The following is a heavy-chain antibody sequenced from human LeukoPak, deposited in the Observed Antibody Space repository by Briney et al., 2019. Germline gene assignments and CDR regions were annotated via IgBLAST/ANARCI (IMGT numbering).Heavy chain of an antibody. CDR1: GYTFTSYD. CDR2: MNPNSGNT. J-gene: IGHJ6*03. Sequence: GASVKVSCKASGYTFTSYDINWVRQATGQGLEWMGWMNPNSGNTGYAQKFQGRVTITRNTSISTAYMELSSLRSEDTAVYYCARGPKYLNYDFWSGYYTLLGSIYYMDVWGKGTTVTVSS. D-gene: IGHD3-3*01. V-gene: IGHV1-8*03. CDR3: ARGPKYLNYDFWSGYYTLLGSIYYMDV.